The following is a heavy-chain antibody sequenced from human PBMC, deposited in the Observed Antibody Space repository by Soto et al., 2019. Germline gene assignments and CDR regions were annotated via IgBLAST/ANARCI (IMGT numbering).Heavy chain of an antibody. CDR3: PKPLGCGGDCRGREITDIDK. CDR2: IYYSGST. CDR1: GGSISSGDYY. J-gene: IGHJ4*02. V-gene: IGHV4-61*08. D-gene: IGHD2-21*02. Sequence: SETLSLTCTVSGGSISSGDYYWSWIRQPPGKGLEWIGYIYYSGSTNYNPSLKSRVTISVDTSKNQFSLKLSSVTAADTAVSYPPKPLGCGGDCRGREITDIDKWGQGTLVTL.